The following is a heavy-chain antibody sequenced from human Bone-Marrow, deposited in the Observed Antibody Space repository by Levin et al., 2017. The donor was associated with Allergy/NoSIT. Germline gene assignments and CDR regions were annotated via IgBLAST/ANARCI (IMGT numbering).Heavy chain of an antibody. D-gene: IGHD2-15*01. J-gene: IGHJ4*02. CDR2: ISHLGGTT. CDR3: AKDLCSGGSCYRLFDS. V-gene: IGHV3-23*01. CDR1: GFTFGSYA. Sequence: LSLTCAASGFTFGSYAMSWVRQAPGKGLEWVSGISHLGGTTYYADSVKGRFTISRDNSRNTLYLQMKSLRADDTALYYCAKDLCSGGSCYRLFDSWGQGTLVTVSS.